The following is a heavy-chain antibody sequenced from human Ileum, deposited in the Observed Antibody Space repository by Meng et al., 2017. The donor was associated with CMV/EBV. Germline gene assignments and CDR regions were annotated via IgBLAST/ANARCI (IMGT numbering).Heavy chain of an antibody. Sequence: VQVVESGGGLIKPGGSLRLSCAASGFKFTTYVMNWVRQAPGKGLEWVSSISGDSISTHYADSVKGRFTISRDNSRNTLYLQMSNLRAEDTAVYYCARQWSEVAATPVIDYWGQGTLVTVSS. CDR2: ISGDSIST. CDR1: GFKFTTYV. J-gene: IGHJ4*02. CDR3: ARQWSEVAATPVIDY. V-gene: IGHV3-23*04. D-gene: IGHD2-15*01.